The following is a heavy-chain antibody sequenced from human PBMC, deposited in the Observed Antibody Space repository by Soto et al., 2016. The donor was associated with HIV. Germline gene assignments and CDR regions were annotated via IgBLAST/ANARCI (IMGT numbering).Heavy chain of an antibody. J-gene: IGHJ4*02. V-gene: IGHV1-2*02. CDR1: GVPFIANY. D-gene: IGHD6-19*01. Sequence: QVPLVQSGAEEKKPGASVKVSCKASGVPFIANYIHWVRQAPGQGLEWMGWIDPNSGVTKYAQNFQGRVTMTRDMSITTAYLELTTLTTDDTAVYYCARGSVAAWYWGQGTLVAVSS. CDR2: IDPNSGVT. CDR3: ARGSVAAWY.